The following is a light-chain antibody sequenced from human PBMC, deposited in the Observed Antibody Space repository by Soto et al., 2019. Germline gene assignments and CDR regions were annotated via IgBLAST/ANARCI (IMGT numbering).Light chain of an antibody. CDR3: QHYNNWPWT. J-gene: IGKJ1*01. V-gene: IGKV3-15*01. CDR2: GAS. CDR1: QSVSSN. Sequence: EIVFTQSPATLSVSPGSRVTLSCRASQSVSSNLAWYQHKPGRSPRLLIYGASTRATDIPATFSGSGSGTEFTLTISSLQSEDFAVYYCQHYNNWPWTFGQGTKVDNK.